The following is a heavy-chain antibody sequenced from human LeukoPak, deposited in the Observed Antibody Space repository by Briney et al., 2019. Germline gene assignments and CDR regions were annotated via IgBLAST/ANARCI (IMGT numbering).Heavy chain of an antibody. Sequence: SETLSLTCAVYGGSFSGYYWSWIRQPPGKGLEWIGYIYYSGSTNYNPSLKSRVTISVDTSKNQFSLKLSSVTAADTAVYYCARDPLGESMVRGVTYYYYYGMDVWGQGTTVTVSS. J-gene: IGHJ6*02. CDR1: GGSFSGYY. D-gene: IGHD3-10*01. V-gene: IGHV4-59*01. CDR2: IYYSGST. CDR3: ARDPLGESMVRGVTYYYYYGMDV.